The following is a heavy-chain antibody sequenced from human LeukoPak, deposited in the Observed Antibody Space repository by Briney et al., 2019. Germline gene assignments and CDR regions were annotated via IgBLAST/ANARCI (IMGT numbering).Heavy chain of an antibody. J-gene: IGHJ4*02. Sequence: HTVGSLRLSCAASGFTFSSYAMSWVRQAPGKGLEWVSPISGSGGSTYYADSVKGRFTISRDNSKNTLYLQMNSLRAEDTAVYYCAKDVPYYDSSGYLSHFDYWGQGTLVTVSS. CDR1: GFTFSSYA. CDR2: ISGSGGST. CDR3: AKDVPYYDSSGYLSHFDY. D-gene: IGHD3-22*01. V-gene: IGHV3-23*01.